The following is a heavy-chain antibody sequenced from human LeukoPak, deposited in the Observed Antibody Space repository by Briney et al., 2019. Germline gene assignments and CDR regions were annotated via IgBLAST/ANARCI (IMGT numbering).Heavy chain of an antibody. CDR2: ISTYNGDT. D-gene: IGHD4-17*01. V-gene: IGHV1-18*01. J-gene: IGHJ6*02. CDR3: ARGTTIYDGMDV. Sequence: ASVKVSCKASGYTFTNYGISWVRQAPGQGLEWMGWISTYNGDTQYAQNLQGRVTMTTDTSTSTAYMELRSLRSDDTAVYYCARGTTIYDGMDVWGQGTTVTVSS. CDR1: GYTFTNYG.